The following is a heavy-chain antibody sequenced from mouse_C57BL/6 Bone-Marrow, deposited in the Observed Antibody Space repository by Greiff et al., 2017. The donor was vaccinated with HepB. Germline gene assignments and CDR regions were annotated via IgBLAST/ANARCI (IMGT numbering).Heavy chain of an antibody. J-gene: IGHJ3*01. V-gene: IGHV5-17*01. Sequence: EVQLVESGGGLVKPGGSLKLSCAASGFTFSDYGMHWVRQAPEKGLEWVAYISSGSSTIYYADTVKGRFTISRDNAKNTLFLQMTSLRSEDTAMYYCARENYYGSSHLFAYWGQGTLVTVSA. D-gene: IGHD1-1*01. CDR2: ISSGSSTI. CDR1: GFTFSDYG. CDR3: ARENYYGSSHLFAY.